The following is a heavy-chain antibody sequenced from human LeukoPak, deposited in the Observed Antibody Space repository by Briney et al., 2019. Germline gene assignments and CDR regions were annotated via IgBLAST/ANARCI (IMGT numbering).Heavy chain of an antibody. CDR3: AIGANPDFDY. CDR2: ISSSSSYI. J-gene: IGHJ4*02. V-gene: IGHV3-21*01. Sequence: PGGSLRLSCAASGFTFSSYSMNWVRQAPGKGLEWVSSISSSSSYIYYADSVKGRFTISRDNTKNSLYLQMNSLRAEDTAVYYCAIGANPDFDYWGQGTLVTVSS. D-gene: IGHD3-16*01. CDR1: GFTFSSYS.